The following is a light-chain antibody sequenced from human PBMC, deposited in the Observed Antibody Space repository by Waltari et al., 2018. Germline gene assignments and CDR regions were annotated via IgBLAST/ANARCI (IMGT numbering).Light chain of an antibody. CDR1: QSVLYRSNNKNY. Sequence: TQSPAFMSATPGDKVNISCKSSQSVLYRSNNKNYLTWYQQKPGQPPKLLIYWASTRESGVPDRFSGSASGTDFTLTISSLQAEDVAVYYCQQYYSAPYTFGQGTKLEIK. J-gene: IGKJ2*01. CDR2: WAS. CDR3: QQYYSAPYT. V-gene: IGKV4-1*01.